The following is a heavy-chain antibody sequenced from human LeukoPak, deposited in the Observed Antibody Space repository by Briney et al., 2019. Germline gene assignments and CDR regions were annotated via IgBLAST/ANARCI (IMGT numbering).Heavy chain of an antibody. CDR3: ARSSVVPAALYYFDY. D-gene: IGHD2-2*01. J-gene: IGHJ4*02. CDR1: GGSISSYY. V-gene: IGHV4-4*07. Sequence: PSXTLSLTCTVSGGSISSYYWSWIRQPAGKGLEWIGRIYTSGSTNYTPSLKTRVTMSVDTSKNQFSLKLSSVTAADTAVYYCARSSVVPAALYYFDYWGQGTLVTVSS. CDR2: IYTSGST.